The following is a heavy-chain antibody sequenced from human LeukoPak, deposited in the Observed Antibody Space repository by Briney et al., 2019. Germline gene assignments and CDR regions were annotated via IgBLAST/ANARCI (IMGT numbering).Heavy chain of an antibody. J-gene: IGHJ4*02. CDR1: GFTFSSYA. CDR2: ISYDGSNK. Sequence: GGSLRLSCAASGFTFSSYAMHWVRQAPGKGLEWVAVISYDGSNKYYADSVKGRFTISRDNSRNTLYLQMNSLRVDDTAVYYCARDLCWGCFDDWGQGNLVTVSS. D-gene: IGHD3-10*02. V-gene: IGHV3-30*04. CDR3: ARDLCWGCFDD.